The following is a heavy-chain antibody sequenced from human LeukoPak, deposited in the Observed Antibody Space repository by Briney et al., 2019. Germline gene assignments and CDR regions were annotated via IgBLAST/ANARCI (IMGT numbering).Heavy chain of an antibody. CDR1: GYTLIDYY. J-gene: IGHJ4*02. V-gene: IGHV1-2*02. CDR3: VRGGPSRGSGFYYFDY. Sequence: ASVKVSCKASGYTLIDYYMHWVRQAPGQGLEWMGWINPKSGDTKYAEKFQGRGIMTRDTSISTAYLELSRLRSDDTAVYYCVRGGPSRGSGFYYFDYWGQGTLITVSS. D-gene: IGHD6-19*01. CDR2: INPKSGDT.